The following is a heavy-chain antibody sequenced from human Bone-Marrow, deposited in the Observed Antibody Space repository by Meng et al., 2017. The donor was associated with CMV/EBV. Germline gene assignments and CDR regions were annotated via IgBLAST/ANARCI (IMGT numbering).Heavy chain of an antibody. Sequence: GESLKISCAASGFTFSSYEMNWVRQAPGKGLEWVSYISSSGSTIYYADSVKGRFTISRDNAKNSLYLQMNSLRAEDTAVYYCARGSIVAAGPYNWFDPWGQGTLVTVSS. D-gene: IGHD2-21*01. V-gene: IGHV3-48*03. CDR1: GFTFSSYE. CDR3: ARGSIVAAGPYNWFDP. CDR2: ISSSGSTI. J-gene: IGHJ5*02.